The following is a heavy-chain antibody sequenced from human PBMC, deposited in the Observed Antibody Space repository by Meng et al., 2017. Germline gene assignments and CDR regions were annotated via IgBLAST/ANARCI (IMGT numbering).Heavy chain of an antibody. D-gene: IGHD3-10*01. CDR3: ASYHPMGAFDI. CDR1: GFTFDDYD. V-gene: IGHV3-9*01. J-gene: IGHJ3*02. Sequence: SLKISCAASGFTFDDYDMYWVRQAPGKGLEWVSGISWNSGSIGYADSVKGRFTISRDNAKNSLYLQMNSLRAEDTAVYYCASYHPMGAFDIWGQGTMVTVSS. CDR2: ISWNSGSI.